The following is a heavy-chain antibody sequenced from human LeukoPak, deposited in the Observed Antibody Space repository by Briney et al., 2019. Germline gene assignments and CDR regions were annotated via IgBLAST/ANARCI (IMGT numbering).Heavy chain of an antibody. V-gene: IGHV3-21*01. D-gene: IGHD1-26*01. J-gene: IGHJ4*02. CDR1: GFTFSSYS. CDR2: ISSSSSTYI. Sequence: GGSLGLSCAASGFTFSSYSMNWIRQAPGTGLEWVSSISSSSSTYIHYADALKGRFTISRDNAKNSLFLQMNSLRAEDTAVYYCARKGATTSASHFDYWGQGTLVTVSS. CDR3: ARKGATTSASHFDY.